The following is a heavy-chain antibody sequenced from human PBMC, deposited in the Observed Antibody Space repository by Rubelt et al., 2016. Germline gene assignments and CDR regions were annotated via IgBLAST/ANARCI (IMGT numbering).Heavy chain of an antibody. J-gene: IGHJ4*02. Sequence: QVQLVQSGAEVKKPGASVKVSCKASGYTFTSYYMHWVRQAPGQGLEWMGIINPSGGRTSYAQKFQGRVTMTRDTSTSTVYMELSSLRSEDTAVYYCAREQETTVTIEGVLGYWGQGTLVTVSS. V-gene: IGHV1-46*01. D-gene: IGHD4-17*01. CDR1: GYTFTSYY. CDR2: INPSGGRT. CDR3: AREQETTVTIEGVLGY.